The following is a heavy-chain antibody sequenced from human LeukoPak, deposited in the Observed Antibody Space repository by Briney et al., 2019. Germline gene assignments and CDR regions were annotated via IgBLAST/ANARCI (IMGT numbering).Heavy chain of an antibody. D-gene: IGHD3-3*01. CDR2: IIPIFGTA. J-gene: IGHJ3*02. V-gene: IGHV1-69*05. Sequence: SVKVSCKASGGTFSSYAISWVRQAPGQGLEWMGGIIPIFGTANYAQKFQGRVTITTDESTSTAYMELSSLRSEDTAVYYCAAPYYDFWSGYHDAFDIWGQGTMVTVSS. CDR1: GGTFSSYA. CDR3: AAPYYDFWSGYHDAFDI.